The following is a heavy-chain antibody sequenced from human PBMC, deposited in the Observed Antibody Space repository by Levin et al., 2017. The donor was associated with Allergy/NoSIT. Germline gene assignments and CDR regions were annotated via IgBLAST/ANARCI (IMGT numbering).Heavy chain of an antibody. CDR3: AREEGWGYHYGMDV. D-gene: IGHD3-16*02. V-gene: IGHV3-7*01. CDR1: GFTFTSFW. J-gene: IGHJ6*02. Sequence: GGSLRLSCAASGFTFTSFWMTWVRQAPGKGLEWVANIKQDGSETYYVDSVKGRFTISRDNAKNSVYLQMNSLRVDDTAVYYCAREEGWGYHYGMDVWGQGTTVTVSS. CDR2: IKQDGSET.